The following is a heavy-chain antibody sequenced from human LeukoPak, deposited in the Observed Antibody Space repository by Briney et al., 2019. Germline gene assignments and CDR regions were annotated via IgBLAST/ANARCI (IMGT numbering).Heavy chain of an antibody. CDR1: GFTFSSYS. D-gene: IGHD2-2*01. CDR2: IYNGGST. V-gene: IGHV3-53*01. J-gene: IGHJ3*02. Sequence: GSLRLSCAASGFTFSSYSMNWVRQAPGKGLEWVSVIYNGGSTYYADSVKGRFTISRDNSKNTLYLQMNSLRAEDTAVYYCARDSLSWAFDIWGQGTMVTVSS. CDR3: ARDSLSWAFDI.